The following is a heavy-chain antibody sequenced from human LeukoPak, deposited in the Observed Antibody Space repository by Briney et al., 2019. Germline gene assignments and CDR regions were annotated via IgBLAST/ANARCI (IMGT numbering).Heavy chain of an antibody. J-gene: IGHJ3*01. CDR2: IYYSGST. V-gene: IGHV4-39*01. CDR3: AKAGVRYFDSSGLYAFDF. Sequence: SETLSLTCAVSGGSISSTSYYWARIRPPPGKGLEWIGTIYYSGSTYHNPSLKSRVTMSVDTSRNQFSLKLSSVDAADTAVYYCAKAGVRYFDSSGLYAFDFWGQGTTVTVSS. D-gene: IGHD3-22*01. CDR1: GGSISSTSYY.